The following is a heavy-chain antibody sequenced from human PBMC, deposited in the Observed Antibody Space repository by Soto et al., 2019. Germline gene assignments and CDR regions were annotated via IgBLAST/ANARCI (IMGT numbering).Heavy chain of an antibody. D-gene: IGHD7-27*01. CDR1: GFTVSSNY. J-gene: IGHJ4*02. V-gene: IGHV3-53*02. Sequence: EVQLVETGGGLIHPGGSLRLSCAASGFTVSSNYMSWVRQAPGKGLEWVSVIYSGGSTYYADSVKGRFTISRDNSKNTLYLQVNSLRAEDTAVYYCARVLGTRTYADYWGQGTLVTVSS. CDR2: IYSGGST. CDR3: ARVLGTRTYADY.